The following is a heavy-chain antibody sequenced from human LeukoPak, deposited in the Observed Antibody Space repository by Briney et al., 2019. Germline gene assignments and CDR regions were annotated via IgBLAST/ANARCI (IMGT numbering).Heavy chain of an antibody. CDR1: GFTFSSYA. Sequence: GGSLRLSCAASGFTFSSYAMSWVRQAPGKGLEWVSAISGSGGSKYYADSVKGRFTISGDNSKNTLYLQMNSLRAEDTAVYYCASRGGYYYYWGQGTLVTVSS. D-gene: IGHD3-10*01. V-gene: IGHV3-23*01. CDR2: ISGSGGSK. CDR3: ASRGGYYYY. J-gene: IGHJ4*02.